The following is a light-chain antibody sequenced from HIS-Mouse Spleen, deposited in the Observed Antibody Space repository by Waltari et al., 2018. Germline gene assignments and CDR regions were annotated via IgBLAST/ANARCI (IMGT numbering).Light chain of an antibody. CDR1: QSVLYSSNNKNY. CDR2: WAS. J-gene: IGKJ2*01. CDR3: QQYYSTPYT. Sequence: DIVMTQSPDSLAVSLGERATINCNSSQSVLYSSNNKNYLAWYQQKPGQPPKLLIYWASPRESGVPDRFSGSGSGTDFTLTISSLQAEDVAVYYCQQYYSTPYTFGQVTKLEIK. V-gene: IGKV4-1*01.